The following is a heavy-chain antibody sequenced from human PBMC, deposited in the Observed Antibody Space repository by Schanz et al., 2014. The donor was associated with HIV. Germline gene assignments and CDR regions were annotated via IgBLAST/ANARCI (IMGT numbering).Heavy chain of an antibody. D-gene: IGHD6-19*01. CDR2: VSYDGSNE. J-gene: IGHJ4*02. V-gene: IGHV3-30-3*01. CDR3: ARGPYSSGWAGFDY. CDR1: GFIFSTYA. Sequence: VQLLESGGGLAQPGGSLRLSCAASGFIFSTYAMHWVRQAPGEGLEWVAIVSYDGSNEYYADSVRGRFTASRDNSKNTLYLQMNNLRVEDTAVYYCARGPYSSGWAGFDYWGQGTLVTVSS.